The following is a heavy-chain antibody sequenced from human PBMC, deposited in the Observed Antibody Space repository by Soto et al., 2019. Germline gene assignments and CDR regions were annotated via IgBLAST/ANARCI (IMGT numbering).Heavy chain of an antibody. CDR2: ISPYTGNT. D-gene: IGHD3-16*01. J-gene: IGHJ6*02. V-gene: IGHV1-18*01. CDR3: VMVDNYVTPTPQDV. CDR1: GYIFVNYG. Sequence: QVQLVQSGDEVKKPGASVKVSCKASGYIFVNYGIAWVRQAPGQGLEWMGWISPYTGNTHSATKVQGRLTMTTDTSTSTAYMDLGSLTSDDTTVYYCVMVDNYVTPTPQDVWGQGTTVTVSS.